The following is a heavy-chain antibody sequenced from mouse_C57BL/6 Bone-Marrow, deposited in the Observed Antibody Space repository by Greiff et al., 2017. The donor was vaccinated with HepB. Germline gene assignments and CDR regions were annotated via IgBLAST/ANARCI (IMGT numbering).Heavy chain of an antibody. D-gene: IGHD1-1*01. V-gene: IGHV1-9*01. CDR3: ARYLVYYYVSTLFAY. Sequence: VQLQQSGAELMKPGASVKLSCKATGYTFTGYWIEWVKQRPGHGLEWIGEILPGSGSTNYNEKFKGKATFTADTSSNTAYMQLSSLTTEDSSIYYCARYLVYYYVSTLFAYWGQGTLVTVSA. CDR2: ILPGSGST. J-gene: IGHJ3*01. CDR1: GYTFTGYW.